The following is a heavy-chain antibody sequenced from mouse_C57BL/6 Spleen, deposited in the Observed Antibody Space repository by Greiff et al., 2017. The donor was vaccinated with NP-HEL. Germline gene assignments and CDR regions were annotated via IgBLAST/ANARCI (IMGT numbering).Heavy chain of an antibody. D-gene: IGHD1-1*01. CDR2: ISSGGSYT. J-gene: IGHJ4*01. CDR3: ARTLITTVVAPYYYAMDY. V-gene: IGHV5-6*02. CDR1: GFTFSSYG. Sequence: DVKLVESGGDLVKPGGSLKLSCAASGFTFSSYGMSWVRQTPDKRLEWVATISSGGSYTYYPDSVKGRFTISRDNAKNTLYLQMSSLKSEDTAMYYCARTLITTVVAPYYYAMDYWGQGTSVTVSS.